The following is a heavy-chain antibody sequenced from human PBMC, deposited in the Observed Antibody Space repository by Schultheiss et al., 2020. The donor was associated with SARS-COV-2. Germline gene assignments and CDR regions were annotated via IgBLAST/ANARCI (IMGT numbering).Heavy chain of an antibody. CDR3: AKDRGALRYFDWLWGHNWFDP. CDR1: GFTFSSYA. J-gene: IGHJ5*02. V-gene: IGHV3-23*01. Sequence: GGSLRLSCAASGFTFSSYAMSWVRQAPGKGLEWVSAISGSGGSTYYADSVKGRFTISRDNSKNTLYLQMNSLRAEDTAVYYCAKDRGALRYFDWLWGHNWFDPWGQGTLVTVSS. D-gene: IGHD3-9*01. CDR2: ISGSGGST.